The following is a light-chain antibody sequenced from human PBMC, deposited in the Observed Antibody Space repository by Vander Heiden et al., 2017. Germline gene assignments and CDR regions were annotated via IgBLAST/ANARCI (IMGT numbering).Light chain of an antibody. CDR3: QQRSNWPPYT. CDR1: QSVSSY. J-gene: IGKJ2*01. V-gene: IGKV3-11*01. CDR2: DAS. Sequence: EIVLTQSPATLSLYPGERATLSCRASQSVSSYLAWYQQKPGQAPRLRIYDASNRATGIPARFSGSGSGTDFTLTISSLEPEDFAVYYCQQRSNWPPYTFGQGTKLEIK.